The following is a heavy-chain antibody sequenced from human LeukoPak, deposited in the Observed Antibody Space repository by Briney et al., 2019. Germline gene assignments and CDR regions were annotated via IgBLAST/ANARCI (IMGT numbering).Heavy chain of an antibody. CDR1: GFTFSSYA. Sequence: PGGSLRLSCAASGFTFSSYAMSWVRQPPGKGLEWIGEINHSGSTNYNPSLKSRVTISVDTSKNQFSLKLSSVTAADTAVYYCARMYYDFWSGYYSISFYFDYWGQGTLVTVSS. CDR3: ARMYYDFWSGYYSISFYFDY. V-gene: IGHV4-34*01. D-gene: IGHD3-3*01. CDR2: INHSGST. J-gene: IGHJ4*02.